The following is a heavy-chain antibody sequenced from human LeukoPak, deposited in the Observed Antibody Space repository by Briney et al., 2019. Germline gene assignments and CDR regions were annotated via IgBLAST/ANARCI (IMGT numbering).Heavy chain of an antibody. CDR1: GFTFNSYA. V-gene: IGHV3-23*01. CDR2: ISGSGGST. Sequence: GGSLRLSCAASGFTFNSYAMTWVRQAPGKGLEWVSAISGSGGSTYYADSVKGRFTISRDNSKNTLYLQMNSLRAEDTAVYYCARRYYYDSSGYFRYFDYWGQGTLVTVSS. J-gene: IGHJ4*02. CDR3: ARRYYYDSSGYFRYFDY. D-gene: IGHD3-22*01.